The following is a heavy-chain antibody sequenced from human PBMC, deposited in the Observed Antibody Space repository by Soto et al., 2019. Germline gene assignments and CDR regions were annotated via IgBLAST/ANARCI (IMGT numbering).Heavy chain of an antibody. D-gene: IGHD2-8*01. J-gene: IGHJ4*02. Sequence: QVQLVQSGAEVKKPGSSVKVSCKASGGTFSSYAISWVRQAPGQGLEWMGGIIPIFGTANYAQKFQGRVTITADKSTSTAYMELSSLRSEDTAVYYCARTALYCNNGVCFYFDYWGQGTLVTVSS. CDR2: IIPIFGTA. V-gene: IGHV1-69*06. CDR1: GGTFSSYA. CDR3: ARTALYCNNGVCFYFDY.